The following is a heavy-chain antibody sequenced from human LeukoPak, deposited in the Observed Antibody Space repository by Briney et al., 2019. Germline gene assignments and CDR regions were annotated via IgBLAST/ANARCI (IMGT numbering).Heavy chain of an antibody. J-gene: IGHJ4*02. Sequence: SISAYNGNTNYAQKLQGRVTMTTDTSTSTAYMDLRSLRSDDTAVYYCARNDNGDYEGPLDYWGQGTLVTVSS. CDR2: ISAYNGNT. D-gene: IGHD4-17*01. V-gene: IGHV1-18*01. CDR3: ARNDNGDYEGPLDY.